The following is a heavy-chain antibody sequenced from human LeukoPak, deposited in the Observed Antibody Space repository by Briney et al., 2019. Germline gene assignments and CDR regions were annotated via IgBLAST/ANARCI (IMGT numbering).Heavy chain of an antibody. CDR2: IRYDGSNK. J-gene: IGHJ4*02. CDR3: AKDLVLADYVWGSYRSGPWYFDY. D-gene: IGHD3-16*02. CDR1: GFTFSSYG. V-gene: IGHV3-30*02. Sequence: GGSLRLSCAASGFTFSSYGMHWVRQAPGKGLEWVAFIRYDGSNKYHADSVKGRFPISRDNSKNTLYLQMNSLRAEDTAVYYCAKDLVLADYVWGSYRSGPWYFDYWGQGTLVTVSS.